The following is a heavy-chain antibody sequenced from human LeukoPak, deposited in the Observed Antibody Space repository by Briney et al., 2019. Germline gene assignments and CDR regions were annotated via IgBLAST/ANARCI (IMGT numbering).Heavy chain of an antibody. V-gene: IGHV1-69*13. CDR2: IIPIFGTA. D-gene: IGHD4-17*01. J-gene: IGHJ6*02. Sequence: ASVKVSCKASGGTFSSYATSWVRQAPGQGLEWMGGIIPIFGTANYAQKFQGRVTITADESTSTAYMELSSLRSEDTAVYYCARVSPVTTDYYYYGMDVWGQGTTVTVSS. CDR3: ARVSPVTTDYYYYGMDV. CDR1: GGTFSSYA.